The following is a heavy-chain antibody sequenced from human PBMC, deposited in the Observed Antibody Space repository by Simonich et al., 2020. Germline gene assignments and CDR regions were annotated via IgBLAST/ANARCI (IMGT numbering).Heavy chain of an antibody. D-gene: IGHD6-13*01. CDR2: IYYSGST. J-gene: IGHJ3*02. CDR1: GGSISSSSYY. V-gene: IGHV4-39*01. CDR3: ARHAGFAFDI. Sequence: QLQLQESGPGLVKPSQTLSLTCTVSGGSISSSSYYWGWIRQPPGKGLEWIGSIYYSGSTYYNPSLKSRVTISVDTSKNQFSLKLSSVTAADTAVYYCARHAGFAFDIWGQGTMVTVSS.